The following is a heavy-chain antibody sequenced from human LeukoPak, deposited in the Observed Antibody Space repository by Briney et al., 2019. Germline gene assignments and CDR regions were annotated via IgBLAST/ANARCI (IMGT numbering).Heavy chain of an antibody. J-gene: IGHJ5*02. V-gene: IGHV4-34*01. CDR1: GGSFSGYY. CDR2: INHSGST. Sequence: PSETLSLTCAVYGGSFSGYYWSWIRQPPGKGLEWIGEINHSGSTNYNPSLKSRVTISVDTSKSQFSLKLSSVTAADTAVYYCARGGVQWNWFDPWGQGTLVTVSS. D-gene: IGHD6-19*01. CDR3: ARGGVQWNWFDP.